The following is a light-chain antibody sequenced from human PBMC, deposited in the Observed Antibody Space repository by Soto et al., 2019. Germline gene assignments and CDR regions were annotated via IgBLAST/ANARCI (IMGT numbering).Light chain of an antibody. Sequence: MTQTPLSLPVTPGEPASITCRASQSINRFLNWYQQKPGKAPKLLIYAASSLQSGVPSRFSGSGSGTDFTLTISSLQPEDFATYYCQQSYSPPPVTFGQGTRLEI. J-gene: IGKJ5*01. CDR2: AAS. V-gene: IGKV1-39*01. CDR3: QQSYSPPPVT. CDR1: QSINRF.